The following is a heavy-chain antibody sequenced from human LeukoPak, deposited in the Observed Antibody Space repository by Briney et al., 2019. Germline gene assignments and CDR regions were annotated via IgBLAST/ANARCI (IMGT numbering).Heavy chain of an antibody. J-gene: IGHJ3*02. CDR1: GFTFSSYG. V-gene: IGHV3-30*02. CDR2: IRYDGSNK. Sequence: GGSLRLSCAASGFTFSSYGMHWVRQAPGKGLEWVAFIRYDGSNKYYADSVKGRFTISRDNSKNTLYLQMNSLRAEDTAVYYCAKNLALYDPDAFDIWGQGTMVTVSS. D-gene: IGHD3-16*01. CDR3: AKNLALYDPDAFDI.